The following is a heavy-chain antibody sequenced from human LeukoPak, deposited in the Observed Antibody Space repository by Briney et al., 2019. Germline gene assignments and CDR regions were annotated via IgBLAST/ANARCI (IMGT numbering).Heavy chain of an antibody. CDR3: ARSYYGSGSYSNPVEDY. Sequence: ASVKVSCKASGYTFTSYAMHWVRQAPGQRLEWMGLINAGNGNTKYSQKFQGRVTITADESTSTAYMELSSLRSEDTAVYYCARSYYGSGSYSNPVEDYWGQGTLVTVSS. CDR2: INAGNGNT. V-gene: IGHV1-3*01. J-gene: IGHJ4*02. D-gene: IGHD3-10*01. CDR1: GYTFTSYA.